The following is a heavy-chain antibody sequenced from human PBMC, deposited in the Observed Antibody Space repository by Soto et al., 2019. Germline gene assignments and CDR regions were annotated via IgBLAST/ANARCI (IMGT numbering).Heavy chain of an antibody. D-gene: IGHD2-2*01. J-gene: IGHJ5*02. CDR3: ARVPDR. CDR2: IFQSGST. Sequence: PSETLSLTCAVSGFSIRSNNWLSWVRQPPGKGLEWIGEIFQSGSTYYNPSLKSRVTISVDTSKNQFSLKLSSVTAADTAVYYCARVPDRWGQGTLVTVSS. V-gene: IGHV4-4*02. CDR1: GFSIRSNNW.